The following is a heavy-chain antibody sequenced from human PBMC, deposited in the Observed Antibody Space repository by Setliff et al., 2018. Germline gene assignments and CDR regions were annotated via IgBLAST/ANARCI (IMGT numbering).Heavy chain of an antibody. D-gene: IGHD5-12*01. J-gene: IGHJ6*02. CDR2: INHSGST. Sequence: SETLSLTCTVYGASFSDYYWGWIRQPPGKGLEWIAEINHSGSTNYNPSLKSRVTISVDTSKNQFSLKLSSVTAADTAVYYCARDQWVRSPPLYFSYSMDVWGQGTTVTVSS. V-gene: IGHV4-34*01. CDR3: ARDQWVRSPPLYFSYSMDV. CDR1: GASFSDYY.